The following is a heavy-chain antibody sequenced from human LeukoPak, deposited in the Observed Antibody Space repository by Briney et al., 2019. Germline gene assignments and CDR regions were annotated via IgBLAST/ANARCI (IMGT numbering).Heavy chain of an antibody. Sequence: PGRSLRLSCAASGFTFSSYGMHWVRQAPGKGLEWVAVIWYDGSNKYYADSVKGRFTISRDNSKNTLYLQMNSLRAEDTAVYYCARDAYGDYFDYWGQGTLVTVS. CDR1: GFTFSSYG. V-gene: IGHV3-33*01. J-gene: IGHJ4*02. D-gene: IGHD4-17*01. CDR2: IWYDGSNK. CDR3: ARDAYGDYFDY.